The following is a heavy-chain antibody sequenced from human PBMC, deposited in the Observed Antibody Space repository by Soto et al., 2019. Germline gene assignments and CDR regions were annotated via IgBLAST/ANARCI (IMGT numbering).Heavy chain of an antibody. CDR3: AKDRTSIVVHMGDD. Sequence: EVQLLESGGDLVQPGGSLRLSCAASGFTFSNYAMSWVRQAPGKGLEWVSSISGNGLFTYYADSMRGRFTISRDNSKNTQYLRMNSLRADETDVYYGAKDRTSIVVHMGDDWGQGTLVTVSS. J-gene: IGHJ4*02. CDR1: GFTFSNYA. V-gene: IGHV3-23*01. CDR2: ISGNGLFT. D-gene: IGHD3-22*01.